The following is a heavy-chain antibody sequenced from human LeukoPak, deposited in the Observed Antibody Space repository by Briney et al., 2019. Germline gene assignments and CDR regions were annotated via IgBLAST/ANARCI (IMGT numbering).Heavy chain of an antibody. CDR2: IYYSGST. J-gene: IGHJ4*02. D-gene: IGHD5-18*01. CDR3: ARLWGIQRWLRYFDY. Sequence: SETLSLTCTVSGGSISSSSYYWGWIRQPPGKGLEWIGSIYYSGSTYYNPSLKSRVTISVDTSKNQFSLKLSSVTAADTAVYYCARLWGIQRWLRYFDYWGQGTLVTVSS. CDR1: GGSISSSSYY. V-gene: IGHV4-39*01.